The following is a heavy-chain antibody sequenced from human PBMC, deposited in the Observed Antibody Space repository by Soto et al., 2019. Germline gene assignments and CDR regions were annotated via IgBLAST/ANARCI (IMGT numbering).Heavy chain of an antibody. CDR1: GYSISSSNW. Sequence: QVQLQESGPGLVKPSDTLSLTCAVSGYSISSSNWWGWIRQPPGKGLEWIGCIYYSGSTYYNPSLKSRVTMSVDTSKNQFSLKLSSVTAVDTAVYYCARKFRDSSGWYVHWYFDLWGRGTLVTVSS. CDR3: ARKFRDSSGWYVHWYFDL. V-gene: IGHV4-28*01. D-gene: IGHD6-19*01. J-gene: IGHJ2*01. CDR2: IYYSGST.